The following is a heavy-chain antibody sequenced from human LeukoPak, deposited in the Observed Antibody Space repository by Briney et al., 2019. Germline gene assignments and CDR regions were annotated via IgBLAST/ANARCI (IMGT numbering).Heavy chain of an antibody. J-gene: IGHJ4*02. Sequence: GGSLRLSCAASGLTFSSHVMSWVRQAPGKGLEWVSAIDISGGKTYYADSVKGRFTISRDNSKNTVSLQMNSLRPDDTAVYYCANEIRPNDYWGQGTLVTVSS. CDR3: ANEIRPNDY. V-gene: IGHV3-23*01. D-gene: IGHD4-17*01. CDR1: GLTFSSHV. CDR2: IDISGGKT.